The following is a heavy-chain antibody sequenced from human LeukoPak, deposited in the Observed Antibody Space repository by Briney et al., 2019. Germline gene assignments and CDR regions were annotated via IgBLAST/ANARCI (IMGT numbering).Heavy chain of an antibody. D-gene: IGHD4-17*01. V-gene: IGHV4-59*01. CDR1: GVSISTYY. CDR3: ARLHPFDYGDYFDY. Sequence: PSETLSLTCTVSGVSISTYYWSWVRQPPGKGLEWIGYIYYSGSTNYNPSLKSRVTISVDTSKNQFSLKLSSVTAADTAVYYCARLHPFDYGDYFDYWGQGTLVTVSS. J-gene: IGHJ4*02. CDR2: IYYSGST.